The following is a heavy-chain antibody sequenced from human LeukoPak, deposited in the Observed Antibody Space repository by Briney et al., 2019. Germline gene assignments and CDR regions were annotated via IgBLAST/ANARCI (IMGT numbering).Heavy chain of an antibody. CDR1: GFTVSSNC. D-gene: IGHD3-22*01. CDR3: ARGGDSSGSIRSAFDI. Sequence: GGSLRLSCAASGFTVSSNCMSWVRQAPGKGLEWVSVISSSGITYSADSVKGRFTISRDNSKNMVCLQMNSLRAEDTAVYYCARGGDSSGSIRSAFDIWGQGTMVTVSS. CDR2: ISSSGIT. V-gene: IGHV3-53*01. J-gene: IGHJ3*02.